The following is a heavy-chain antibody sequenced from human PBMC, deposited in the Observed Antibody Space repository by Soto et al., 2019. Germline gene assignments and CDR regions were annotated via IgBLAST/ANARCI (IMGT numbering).Heavy chain of an antibody. CDR2: ISYDGSNK. J-gene: IGHJ4*02. CDR3: AHLTVSIRGSFDY. V-gene: IGHV3-30*03. Sequence: QVQLVESGGGVVQPGRSLRLSCAASGFTFSSYGMHWVRQAPGKGLEWVAVISYDGSNKYYADSVKGRFTISRDNSKNTLYLQMNSLRAEDTAVYYCAHLTVSIRGSFDYWGQGTLVTVSS. D-gene: IGHD4-4*01. CDR1: GFTFSSYG.